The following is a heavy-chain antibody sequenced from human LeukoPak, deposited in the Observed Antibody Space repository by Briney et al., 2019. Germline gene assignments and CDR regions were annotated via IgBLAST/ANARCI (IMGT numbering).Heavy chain of an antibody. V-gene: IGHV1-3*01. D-gene: IGHD6-13*01. CDR3: ARGLSSSSWYDY. CDR2: INAGNGNT. Sequence: ASVKVSCKASGYTFTSYAMHWVRQAPGQRLEWMGWINAGNGNTKYSQKFQGRVTITRDTSASTAYMELSSLRSDDTAVYYCARGLSSSSWYDYWGQGTLVTVSS. CDR1: GYTFTSYA. J-gene: IGHJ4*02.